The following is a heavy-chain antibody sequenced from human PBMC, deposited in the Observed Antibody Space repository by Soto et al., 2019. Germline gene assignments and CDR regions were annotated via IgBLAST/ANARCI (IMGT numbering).Heavy chain of an antibody. D-gene: IGHD2-15*01. CDR2: ISSSSTTK. CDR3: ARDGCSGSNCLNWFDP. CDR1: GFTFSSYS. Sequence: EVQLVESGGGLVQPGGSLRLSCAASGFTFSSYSMNWVRQAPGKGLEWVSYISSSSTTKYYADSVKGRFTISRDNAKNSLYLQMNSPRAEDTAVYYCARDGCSGSNCLNWFDPGGQGTLVTVSS. J-gene: IGHJ5*02. V-gene: IGHV3-48*01.